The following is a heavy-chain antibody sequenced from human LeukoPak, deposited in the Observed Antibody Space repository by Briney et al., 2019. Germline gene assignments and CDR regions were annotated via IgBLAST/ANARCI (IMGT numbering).Heavy chain of an antibody. CDR1: GGSFSGYY. Sequence: KASETLSHTCAVYGGSFSGYYWSWIRQPPGKGLEWIGEINHSGSTNYNPSLKSRVTISVDTSKNQFSLKLSSVTAADTAVYYCARLTRGYWGQGTLVTVSS. V-gene: IGHV4-34*01. D-gene: IGHD2-21*02. CDR3: ARLTRGY. CDR2: INHSGST. J-gene: IGHJ4*02.